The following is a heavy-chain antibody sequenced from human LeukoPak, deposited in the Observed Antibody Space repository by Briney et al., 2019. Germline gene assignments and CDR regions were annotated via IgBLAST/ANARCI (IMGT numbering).Heavy chain of an antibody. J-gene: IGHJ6*03. D-gene: IGHD1-26*01. Sequence: GGSLRLSCAGSGFTFNSYWMSWVRQAPGKGLEWVANIKQDGSEKDYLDSVKGRFTISRDNTKSLLYLQMNSLRAEDTAVYYCTRDRESGSVVHYYYYMDVWGKGTTVTVSS. CDR2: IKQDGSEK. CDR1: GFTFNSYW. V-gene: IGHV3-7*01. CDR3: TRDRESGSVVHYYYYMDV.